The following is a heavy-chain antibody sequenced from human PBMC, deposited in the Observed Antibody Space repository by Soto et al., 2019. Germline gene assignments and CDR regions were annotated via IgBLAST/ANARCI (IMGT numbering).Heavy chain of an antibody. CDR3: VRGVHLTAADAFDV. CDR2: IYAGDPDT. J-gene: IGHJ3*01. CDR1: GYTFTTYW. D-gene: IGHD1-1*01. Sequence: PGESLKISCKGYGYTFTTYWIGWVRQMPGKGLEWMGIIYAGDPDTRYSPSFQGQVTISVDKSISTAYLQWSSLRASDTAMYYCVRGVHLTAADAFDVWGQGTMVTVSS. V-gene: IGHV5-51*01.